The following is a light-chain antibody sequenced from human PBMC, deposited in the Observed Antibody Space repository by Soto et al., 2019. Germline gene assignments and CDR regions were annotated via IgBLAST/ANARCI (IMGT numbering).Light chain of an antibody. CDR1: SSDIGAYDY. Sequence: QSVLTQPASLSGSPGQSITISCTGTSSDIGAYDYVSWFQQHPGKAPKLMISEVNNRPSGVSNRFSGSKSGNTAYLTIYGLQVEDEAEYFCSSFTTTSTRVFRTGTTVTVL. CDR3: SSFTTTSTRV. CDR2: EVN. J-gene: IGLJ1*01. V-gene: IGLV2-14*01.